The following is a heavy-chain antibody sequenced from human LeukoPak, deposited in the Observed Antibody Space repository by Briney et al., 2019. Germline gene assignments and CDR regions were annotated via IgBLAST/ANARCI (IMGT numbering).Heavy chain of an antibody. CDR1: GFTFSNAW. CDR3: TTAPIMITFGGVVGDY. V-gene: IGHV3-15*01. Sequence: GGSLRLSCVASGFTFSNAWMTWVRQAPGKGLEWVGRIKSTADGGTADSAAPVKGRLTISRDDSKNTPFLQMNSLKTEDTAVYYCTTAPIMITFGGVVGDYWGQGTLVTVSS. J-gene: IGHJ4*02. CDR2: IKSTADGGTA. D-gene: IGHD3-16*01.